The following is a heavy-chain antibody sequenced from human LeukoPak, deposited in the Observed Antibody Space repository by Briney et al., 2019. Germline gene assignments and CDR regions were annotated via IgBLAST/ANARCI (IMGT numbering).Heavy chain of an antibody. V-gene: IGHV4-31*03. J-gene: IGHJ4*02. CDR2: IYYSGST. Sequence: SETLSLTCTVSGGSISSGGYYWSWIRQHPGKGLEWIGYIYYSGSTYYNPSLKSRVTISVDTSKNQFSLKLSSETAADTAVYYSARESPAICFDYWGQGTLVTVSS. CDR3: ARESPAICFDY. CDR1: GGSISSGGYY. D-gene: IGHD2-2*01.